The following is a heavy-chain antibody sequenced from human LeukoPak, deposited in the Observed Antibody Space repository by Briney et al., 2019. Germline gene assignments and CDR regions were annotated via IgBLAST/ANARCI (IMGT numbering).Heavy chain of an antibody. CDR2: VYYSGST. Sequence: SETLSLTCTVSGASISSSSYFWGWIRQPPGKGLEYIGSVYYSGSTYYNPSLRSRVTISVDRSKNQFSLRLNSVTAADTAVYYCARPLDTTLVNAFDIWGPGTMVTVS. V-gene: IGHV4-39*01. CDR1: GASISSSSYF. CDR3: ARPLDTTLVNAFDI. D-gene: IGHD5-18*01. J-gene: IGHJ3*02.